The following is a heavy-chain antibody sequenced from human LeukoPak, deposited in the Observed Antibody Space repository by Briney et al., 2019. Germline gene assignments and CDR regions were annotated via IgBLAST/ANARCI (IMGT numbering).Heavy chain of an antibody. D-gene: IGHD3-9*01. CDR3: AKSQDDILTGQNDY. J-gene: IGHJ4*02. Sequence: AGGSLRLSCAASGFTFSSYAMSWVRQAPGKGLEWVSAISGSGGSTYYADSVKGRFTISRDNSKNTLYLQMNSLRAEDTAVYYCAKSQDDILTGQNDYWGQGTLVTVSS. V-gene: IGHV3-23*01. CDR1: GFTFSSYA. CDR2: ISGSGGST.